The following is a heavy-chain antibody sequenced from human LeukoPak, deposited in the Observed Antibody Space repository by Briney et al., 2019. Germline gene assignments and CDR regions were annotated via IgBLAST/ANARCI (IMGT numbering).Heavy chain of an antibody. CDR3: AKDTGSSGYYYISDGFDI. CDR1: GFTFSSYA. V-gene: IGHV3-23*01. D-gene: IGHD3-22*01. CDR2: IRGNGGST. J-gene: IGHJ3*02. Sequence: GGSLRLSCAASGFTFSSYAMNWVRQAPGKGLEWLSAIRGNGGSTYYADSVKGRFTISRDNSKNTLYLQMNSLRAEDTAVYYCAKDTGSSGYYYISDGFDIWGQGTMVTVSS.